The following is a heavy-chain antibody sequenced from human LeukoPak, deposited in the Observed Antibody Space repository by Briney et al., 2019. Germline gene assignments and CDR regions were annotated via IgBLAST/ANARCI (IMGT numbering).Heavy chain of an antibody. V-gene: IGHV1-24*01. CDR3: ARERGRTYYDFWSGYSPLDY. J-gene: IGHJ4*02. CDR2: FDPEDGET. Sequence: ASVKVSCKVSGYTLTELSMHWVRQAPGKGLEWMGGFDPEDGETIYAQKFQGRVTMTTDTSTSTAYMELRSLRSDDTAVYYCARERGRTYYDFWSGYSPLDYWGQGTLVTVSS. CDR1: GYTLTELS. D-gene: IGHD3-3*01.